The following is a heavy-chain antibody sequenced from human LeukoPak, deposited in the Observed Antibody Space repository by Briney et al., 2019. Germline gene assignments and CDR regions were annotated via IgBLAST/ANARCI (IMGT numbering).Heavy chain of an antibody. CDR2: IRSKPNNYAT. V-gene: IGHV3-73*01. Sequence: GGSLRLSCAASGFAFSRPAMHWLRQAPGKGLEWVGRIRSKPNNYATTYSASVKGRFTISRDNAKNSLYLQMNSLRAEDTAVYYCARLDIVVVVALDYWGQGTLVTVSS. CDR3: ARLDIVVVVALDY. D-gene: IGHD2-15*01. CDR1: GFAFSRPA. J-gene: IGHJ4*02.